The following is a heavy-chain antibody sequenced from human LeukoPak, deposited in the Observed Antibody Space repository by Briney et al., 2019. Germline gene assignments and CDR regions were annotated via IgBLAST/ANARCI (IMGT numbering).Heavy chain of an antibody. CDR3: ARDPHYYDSGGSNGYWYFDL. J-gene: IGHJ2*01. V-gene: IGHV4-4*02. CDR1: GGSISSSNW. D-gene: IGHD3-22*01. Sequence: SGTLSLTCAVSGGSISSSNWWSWVRQPPGKGLEWIGEIYHSGSTNYNPSLKSRVTISVDTSKNQFSLKLSSVTAADTAVYYCARDPHYYDSGGSNGYWYFDLWGRGTLVTVSS. CDR2: IYHSGST.